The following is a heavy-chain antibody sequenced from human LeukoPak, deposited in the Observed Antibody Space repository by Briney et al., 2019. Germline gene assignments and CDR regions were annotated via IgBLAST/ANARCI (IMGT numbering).Heavy chain of an antibody. Sequence: SETLSLTCTVSGGSISSSSYYWGWIRQPPGKGLEWIETINYSGDTYYNPSLKSRVTISADSSKNQFSLKLSSVTAADTAVYYCVRLQAVTGNFDYWGQGALVTVYS. J-gene: IGHJ4*02. CDR2: INYSGDT. CDR3: VRLQAVTGNFDY. V-gene: IGHV4-39*07. CDR1: GGSISSSSYY. D-gene: IGHD1-20*01.